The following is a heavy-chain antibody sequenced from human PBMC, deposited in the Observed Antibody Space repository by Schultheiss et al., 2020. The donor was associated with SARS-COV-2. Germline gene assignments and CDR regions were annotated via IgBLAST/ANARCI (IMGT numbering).Heavy chain of an antibody. V-gene: IGHV4-61*01. CDR3: ARVTSGTTFQH. CDR1: GGSVSSRTNY. D-gene: IGHD1-7*01. CDR2: VYYSGST. J-gene: IGHJ1*01. Sequence: SETLSLTCTVSGGSVSSRTNYWSWIRQSPGKGLEWIGYVYYSGSTSNNPSFNSRVTISVDTSKNQFSLKLRSETAADTAVYYCARVTSGTTFQHWGQGTLVTVSS.